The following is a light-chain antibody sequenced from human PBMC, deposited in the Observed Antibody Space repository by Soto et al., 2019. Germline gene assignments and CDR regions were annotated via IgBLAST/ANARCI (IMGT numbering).Light chain of an antibody. CDR1: SSDIGGYKD. Sequence: QSALTQPASVSGSPGQSITISCTGTSSDIGGYKDVSWYQQHPGKAPQVLIFEVSYRPYGISNRFSGSKSGNVASLTISGLQAEDVADYYCCSYRSGSSPYYVFGTGTKLTVL. J-gene: IGLJ1*01. CDR3: CSYRSGSSPYYV. V-gene: IGLV2-14*01. CDR2: EVS.